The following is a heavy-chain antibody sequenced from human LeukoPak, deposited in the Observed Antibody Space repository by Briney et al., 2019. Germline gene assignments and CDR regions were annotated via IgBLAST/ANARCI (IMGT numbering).Heavy chain of an antibody. J-gene: IGHJ6*03. CDR2: ISGPTIRTI. CDR1: GITFSSST. V-gene: IGHV3-48*01. CDR3: ARVPPRGNDVTVGRYSYMDV. Sequence: GGSLRLSCAASGITFSSSTMTWVRQAPGQGLEWVSYISGPTIRTIYYADSVKGRFTISRDNAKNSVYLQMNSLRAEDTAVYYCARVPPRGNDVTVGRYSYMDVWGKGTTVTVSS. D-gene: IGHD4-23*01.